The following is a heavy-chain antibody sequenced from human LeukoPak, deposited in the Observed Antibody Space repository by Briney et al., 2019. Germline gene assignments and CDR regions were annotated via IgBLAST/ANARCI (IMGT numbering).Heavy chain of an antibody. J-gene: IGHJ4*02. V-gene: IGHV3-11*01. D-gene: IGHD3-10*01. CDR2: ISNSGTTI. CDR3: ARDFYGSRSYIDY. Sequence: GGSLRLSCAASGFTFSEYYMSWIRQAPGKGLEWLSYISNSGTTIYYTDSVKGRFTISRDNAKNSLYLQVNSLRVEDTAVYYCARDFYGSRSYIDYWGQGTLVTVSP. CDR1: GFTFSEYY.